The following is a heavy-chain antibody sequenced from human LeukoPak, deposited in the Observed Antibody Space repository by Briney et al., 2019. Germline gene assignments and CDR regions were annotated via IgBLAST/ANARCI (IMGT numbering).Heavy chain of an antibody. CDR1: GFTFSSYA. CDR2: ISGSGGST. Sequence: PGGSLRLSCAASGFTFSSYAMSWVRQAPGKGLEWVSAISGSGGSTYYADSVKGRFIISRDNSKNTLYLQMNSLRAEDTAVYYCAKGVYYYDSSGSYFDYWGQGTLVTVSS. V-gene: IGHV3-23*01. D-gene: IGHD3-22*01. CDR3: AKGVYYYDSSGSYFDY. J-gene: IGHJ4*02.